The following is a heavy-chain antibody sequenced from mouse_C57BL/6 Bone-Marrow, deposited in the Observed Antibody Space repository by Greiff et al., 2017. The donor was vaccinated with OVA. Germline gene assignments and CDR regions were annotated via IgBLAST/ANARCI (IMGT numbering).Heavy chain of an antibody. Sequence: GGGLVQPKGSLKLSCAASGFSFNTYAMNWVRQAPGKGLEWVARIRSKSNNYATYYADSVKDRFTISRDDSESMLYLQMNNLKTEDTAMYYCVRGIYYYGSSPWYFDVWGTGTTVTVSS. J-gene: IGHJ1*03. CDR3: VRGIYYYGSSPWYFDV. V-gene: IGHV10-1*01. CDR2: IRSKSNNYAT. D-gene: IGHD1-1*01. CDR1: GFSFNTYA.